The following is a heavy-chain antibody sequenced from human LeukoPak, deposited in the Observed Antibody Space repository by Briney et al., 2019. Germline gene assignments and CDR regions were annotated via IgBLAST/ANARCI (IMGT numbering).Heavy chain of an antibody. CDR2: INPSGGST. V-gene: IGHV1-46*01. CDR3: ARDRPPSARVGYFDL. Sequence: GSVNVSCKASGYTFTRYYMHWVRQAPGQGLEGMGIINPSGGSTSYAQKFQGRVTMTRDTSTSTVYMELSSLRSEDTAVYYCARDRPPSARVGYFDLWGRGTLVTVSS. CDR1: GYTFTRYY. J-gene: IGHJ2*01.